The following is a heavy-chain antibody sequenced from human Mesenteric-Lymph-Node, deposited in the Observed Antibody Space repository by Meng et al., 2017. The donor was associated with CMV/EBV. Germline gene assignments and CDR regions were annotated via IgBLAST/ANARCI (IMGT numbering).Heavy chain of an antibody. D-gene: IGHD2-2*01. J-gene: IGHJ4*02. CDR1: TFTSYA. V-gene: IGHV1-18*01. Sequence: TFTSYAMSWVRQAPGQGLEWMGWISAYNGNTNYAQKLQGRVTMTTDTSTSTAYMELRSLRSDDTAVYYCARGGYCSSTSCLRVGSIDYWGQGTLVTVSS. CDR3: ARGGYCSSTSCLRVGSIDY. CDR2: ISAYNGNT.